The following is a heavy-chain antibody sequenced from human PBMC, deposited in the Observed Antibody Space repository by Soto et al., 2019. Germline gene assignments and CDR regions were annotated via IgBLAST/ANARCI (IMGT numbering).Heavy chain of an antibody. V-gene: IGHV1-46*01. D-gene: IGHD3-10*01. CDR2: INPSGGST. Sequence: GASVKVSCKASGYTFTSYYMHWVRQAPGQGLEWMGIINPSGGSTSYAQKFQGRVTMTRDTSTSTVYMELSSLRSEDTAVYYCARDNPDGSGSYYTPDEFDDWGQGTRVTVAS. CDR1: GYTFTSYY. CDR3: ARDNPDGSGSYYTPDEFDD. J-gene: IGHJ4*02.